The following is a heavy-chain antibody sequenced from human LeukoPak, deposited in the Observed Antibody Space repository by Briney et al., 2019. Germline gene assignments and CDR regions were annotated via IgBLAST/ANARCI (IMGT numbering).Heavy chain of an antibody. D-gene: IGHD3-10*01. Sequence: PSETLSLTCAVSGGSISSNSYYWGWIRQPPGKGLEWIGSIYYSGSTYYNPSLKSRVTISVDTSKNQFSLKLSSVTAADTAVYYCARRKLYYYGSGSPFDYWGQGTLVTVSS. CDR2: IYYSGST. CDR1: GGSISSNSYY. V-gene: IGHV4-39*01. CDR3: ARRKLYYYGSGSPFDY. J-gene: IGHJ4*02.